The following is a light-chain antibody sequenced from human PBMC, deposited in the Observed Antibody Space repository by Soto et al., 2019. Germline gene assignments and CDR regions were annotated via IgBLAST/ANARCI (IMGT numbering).Light chain of an antibody. CDR3: CPCAGSSTFCYV. CDR1: NSDIGSYNL. J-gene: IGLJ1*01. Sequence: PHSVSESPGNSYAISCTGTNSDIGSYNLVSWYQQHPRKAPKLMIYEVTKRPSGVSSRFSGSKSGNTAYLTISGLQAEDEADYYLCPCAGSSTFCYVFATFTNVTV. CDR2: EVT. V-gene: IGLV2-23*02.